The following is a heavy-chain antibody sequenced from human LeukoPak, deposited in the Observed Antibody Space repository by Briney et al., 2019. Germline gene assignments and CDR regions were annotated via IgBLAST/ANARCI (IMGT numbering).Heavy chain of an antibody. V-gene: IGHV1-2*02. CDR2: INPNSGGT. D-gene: IGHD3-16*02. J-gene: IGHJ4*02. CDR1: GYXFTGYY. CDR3: ASGTALGELSPHDY. Sequence: ASVKVSCKASGYXFTGYYIHWVRQAPGQGLEWMGWINPNSGGTNYAQKFQGRVTMTRDTSISTAYMELSRLRSDDTAVYYCASGTALGELSPHDYWGQGTLVTISS.